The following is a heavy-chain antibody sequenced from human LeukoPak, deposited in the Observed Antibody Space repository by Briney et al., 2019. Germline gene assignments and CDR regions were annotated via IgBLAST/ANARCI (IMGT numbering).Heavy chain of an antibody. CDR2: IYYSGST. CDR3: ARGRVRLLTGSAAFDI. V-gene: IGHV4-59*12. Sequence: PSETLSLTCTVSGGSISGYYWSWIRQPPGKGLEWIGYIYYSGSTKYNPSLKSRVIISADTSKNQFSLKLSSVTAADTAVYYCARGRVRLLTGSAAFDIWGQGTMVTVSS. CDR1: GGSISGYY. D-gene: IGHD3-16*02. J-gene: IGHJ3*02.